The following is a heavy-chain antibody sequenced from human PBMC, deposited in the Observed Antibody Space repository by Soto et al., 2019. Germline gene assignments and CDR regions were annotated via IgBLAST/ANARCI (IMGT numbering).Heavy chain of an antibody. J-gene: IGHJ4*02. CDR2: IYYSGST. CDR3: ARVERHDSSGYFTYYFDY. Sequence: QVQLQESGPGLVKPSETLSLTCTVSGGSISSYYWSWIRQPPGKGLEWIGYIYYSGSTNYNPSLKSRVTISVDTSKNQFSLKLSSVTAADTAVYYCARVERHDSSGYFTYYFDYWGQGTLVTVSS. D-gene: IGHD3-22*01. CDR1: GGSISSYY. V-gene: IGHV4-59*01.